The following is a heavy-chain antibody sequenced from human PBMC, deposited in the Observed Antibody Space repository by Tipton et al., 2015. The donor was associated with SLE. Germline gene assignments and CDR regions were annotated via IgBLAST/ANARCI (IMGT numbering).Heavy chain of an antibody. Sequence: TLSLTCTVSGGSISSYYWSWIRQPPGKGLEWIGYIYYSGSTNYNPSLKSRVTISVDTSKSQFSVKLSSVTAADTAVYYCARVFLVVAYYCYMDVWGKGSTVTVSS. J-gene: IGHJ6*03. D-gene: IGHD2-15*01. CDR3: ARVFLVVAYYCYMDV. CDR2: IYYSGST. V-gene: IGHV4-59*01. CDR1: GGSISSYY.